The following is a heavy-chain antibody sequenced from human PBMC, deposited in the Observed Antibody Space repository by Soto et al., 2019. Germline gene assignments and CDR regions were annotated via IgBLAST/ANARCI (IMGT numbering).Heavy chain of an antibody. J-gene: IGHJ4*02. V-gene: IGHV4-38-2*01. Sequence: SETLSLTSAVSGYSLTSGYYCGWIRKPPGKGLEWIGSIYHSGDTYYNPSLKSRVTISVDTSKNHFSLKLTSVTAADTAVYYCARARIVVAGTIVDYWGQGTLVTVSS. D-gene: IGHD6-19*01. CDR3: ARARIVVAGTIVDY. CDR2: IYHSGDT. CDR1: GYSLTSGYY.